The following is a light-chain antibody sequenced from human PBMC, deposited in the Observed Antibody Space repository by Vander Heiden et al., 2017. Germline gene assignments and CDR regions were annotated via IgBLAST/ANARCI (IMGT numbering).Light chain of an antibody. V-gene: IGLV4-69*02. CDR2: LNSDGSH. CDR1: SGHRSYA. CDR3: QTWGTGTQGVV. J-gene: IGLJ2*01. Sequence: QLVRTQSPSASASLGASVKLTCTLSSGHRSYAIAGHQQQPGKGPRYLMKLNSDGSHSKGDGIPDRFSGSSSGAERYLTISSLQSEDEADYYCQTWGTGTQGVVFGGGTKLTVL.